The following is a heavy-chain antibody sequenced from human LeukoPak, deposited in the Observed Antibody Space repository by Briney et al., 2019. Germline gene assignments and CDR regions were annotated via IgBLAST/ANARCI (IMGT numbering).Heavy chain of an antibody. Sequence: SETLSLTCTVSGGSISSSSYYWGWIRQPPGRGLEWVGIIYFSGSTYYNPSLKSRVTISVDTSKNQFPLKLSSVTAADTAVYYCARHPFGVVPYYFDYWGQGTLVTVSS. CDR2: IYFSGST. D-gene: IGHD3-3*01. CDR3: ARHPFGVVPYYFDY. CDR1: GGSISSSSYY. J-gene: IGHJ4*02. V-gene: IGHV4-39*01.